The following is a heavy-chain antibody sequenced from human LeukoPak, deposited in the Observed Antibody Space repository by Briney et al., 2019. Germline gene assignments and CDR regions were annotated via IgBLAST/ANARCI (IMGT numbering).Heavy chain of an antibody. J-gene: IGHJ4*02. D-gene: IGHD3-10*01. Sequence: GGSLRLSCAASGITVSSKYMSWVRQAPGKGLEWVSVMQSGGSTYYADSVKGRFTISRDNSKNTLYLQMNSLRAEDTAVYYCAKDNHHYYGSGTHFDYWGQGTLVTVSS. CDR2: MQSGGST. CDR1: GITVSSKY. V-gene: IGHV3-53*05. CDR3: AKDNHHYYGSGTHFDY.